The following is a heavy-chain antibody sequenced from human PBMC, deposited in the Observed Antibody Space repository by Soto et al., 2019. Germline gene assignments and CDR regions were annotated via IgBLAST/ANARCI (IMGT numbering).Heavy chain of an antibody. CDR3: ARGVGYSDSSGYPFDY. V-gene: IGHV1-46*03. Sequence: VQLVQSGAEVKRPGASVKISCKASGDTLSTYYMHWARQAPGQGLEWMGIINPRSGKTNYPQKFQARVTMTRDTSTATVEMELRNLRSEDTAMYYCARGVGYSDSSGYPFDYWGQGTLVTVSS. CDR2: INPRSGKT. J-gene: IGHJ4*02. D-gene: IGHD3-22*01. CDR1: GDTLSTYY.